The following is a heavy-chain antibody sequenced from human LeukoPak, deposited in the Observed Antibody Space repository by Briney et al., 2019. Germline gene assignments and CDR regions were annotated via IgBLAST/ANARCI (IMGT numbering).Heavy chain of an antibody. D-gene: IGHD1-7*01. CDR2: IYYSGST. J-gene: IGHJ5*02. CDR3: ARQSGIIGTTDWFDP. CDR1: GDSISSYY. Sequence: SETLSLTCTVSGDSISSYYWSWIWQPPGKGLGWIGYIYYSGSTKYNPSLKSRVTISVDTSKNQFSLKLSSVTAADTAVYYCARQSGIIGTTDWFDPWGQGTLVTVSS. V-gene: IGHV4-59*08.